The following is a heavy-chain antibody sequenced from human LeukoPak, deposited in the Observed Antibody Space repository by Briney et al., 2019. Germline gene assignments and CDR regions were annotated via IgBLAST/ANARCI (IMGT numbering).Heavy chain of an antibody. D-gene: IGHD3-22*01. J-gene: IGHJ6*02. CDR2: ISAYNGNT. V-gene: IGHV1-18*01. CDR3: ARRLTDSSGYYPYYYYGMDV. Sequence: ASVKVSCKGSGYTFTNYGINWVRQAPGQGLEWMGWISAYNGNTNYAQYLQGRVTLTTDTSASTAYMEPRSLRSDDTAVYYCARRLTDSSGYYPYYYYGMDVWGQGTTVTVSS. CDR1: GYTFTNYG.